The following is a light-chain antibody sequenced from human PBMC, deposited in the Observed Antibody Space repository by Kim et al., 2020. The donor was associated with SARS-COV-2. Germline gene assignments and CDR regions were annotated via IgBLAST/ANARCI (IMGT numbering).Light chain of an antibody. CDR1: QGINSY. CDR2: VAT. V-gene: IGKV1-39*01. J-gene: IGKJ4*01. Sequence: DIQMTQSPSSLSASVGDSVTLSCRASQGINSYLNWYQRKPGEAPKLLIYVATRLQSGVPSRFSGRGSGTDFTLTINNLQPEDFATYYCQQSFTSPPTFGGGTKVDIK. CDR3: QQSFTSPPT.